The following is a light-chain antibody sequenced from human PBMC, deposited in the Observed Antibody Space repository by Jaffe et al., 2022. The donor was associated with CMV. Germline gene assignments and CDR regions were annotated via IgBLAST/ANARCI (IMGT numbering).Light chain of an antibody. Sequence: QLVLTQSPSASASLGASVKLTCTLSSGHSSYAIAWHQQQPEKGPRYLMKLNSDGSHSKGDGIPDRFSGSSSGAERYLTISSLQSEDEADYYCQTWGTGTELHWVFGGGTKLTVL. CDR2: LNSDGSH. CDR3: QTWGTGTELHWV. J-gene: IGLJ3*02. V-gene: IGLV4-69*01. CDR1: SGHSSYA.